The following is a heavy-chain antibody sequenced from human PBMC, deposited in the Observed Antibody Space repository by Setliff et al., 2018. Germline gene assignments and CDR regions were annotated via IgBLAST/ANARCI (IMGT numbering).Heavy chain of an antibody. Sequence: GGSLRLSCAASGFTFSSYAMSWVRQAPGKGLEWVSSISGSGGTKFYADSVKGRFTISRDNSKNTLYLQMNSLRGEDSAVYYCTRGGAHCSGGYCYGANWGQGTLVTVSS. CDR1: GFTFSSYA. CDR3: TRGGAHCSGGYCYGAN. J-gene: IGHJ4*02. V-gene: IGHV3-23*01. CDR2: ISGSGGTK. D-gene: IGHD2-15*01.